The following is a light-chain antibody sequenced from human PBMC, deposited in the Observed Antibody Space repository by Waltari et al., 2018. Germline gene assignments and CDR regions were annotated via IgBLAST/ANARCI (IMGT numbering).Light chain of an antibody. J-gene: IGLJ2*01. CDR3: YSTDSSGNHRRV. Sequence: SYELTQPPSVSVSPGHSARITCSGDALTKTYTYCYQQKSGQAPVLVIYEDSKRPSTIPERFSGSSSGTMATLTISGAQVEDEDDYFCYSTDSSGNHRRVLGGGTKLPVL. CDR1: ALTKTY. CDR2: EDS. V-gene: IGLV3-10*03.